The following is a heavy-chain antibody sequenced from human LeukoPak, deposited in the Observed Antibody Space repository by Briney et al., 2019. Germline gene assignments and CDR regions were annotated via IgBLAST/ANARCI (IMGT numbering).Heavy chain of an antibody. CDR3: ARVTGYSSGWYTGDGFDI. Sequence: GRSLRLSCAASGFTFSSYAMHWVRQAPRKGLEWVSLTSFDGTDKYYADSVKGRFTISRDNSKNTLYLQMNSLRAEDTAIYYCARVTGYSSGWYTGDGFDIWGQGTMVTVSS. CDR2: TSFDGTDK. D-gene: IGHD6-19*01. J-gene: IGHJ3*02. CDR1: GFTFSSYA. V-gene: IGHV3-30-3*01.